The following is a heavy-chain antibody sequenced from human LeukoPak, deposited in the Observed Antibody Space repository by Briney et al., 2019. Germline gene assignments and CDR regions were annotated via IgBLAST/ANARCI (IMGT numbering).Heavy chain of an antibody. V-gene: IGHV3-48*01. D-gene: IGHD5-18*01. CDR3: ARDGIQLWPPGFDY. J-gene: IGHJ4*02. CDR1: GFTFSSYS. Sequence: GGSLRLSCAASGFTFSSYSMNWVRQAPGKGLEWVSYISSSSSTIYYADSLKGRFTISRDNAKNSMYLQMNSLRAEDTAVYYCARDGIQLWPPGFDYWGQGTLVTVSS. CDR2: ISSSSSTI.